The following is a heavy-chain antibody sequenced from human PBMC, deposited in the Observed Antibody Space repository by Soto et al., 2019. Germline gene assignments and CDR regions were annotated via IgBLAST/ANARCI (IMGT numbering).Heavy chain of an antibody. V-gene: IGHV4-34*01. CDR3: ASPTESGMDV. Sequence: PSETLSLTCALYGGSFSGYYWSWIRQPPGKGLEWIGEINHSGSTNYNPSLKSRITISVDTSKNQFSLKLSSVTAADTAVYFCASPTESGMDVWGQGTTVTVSS. CDR2: INHSGST. CDR1: GGSFSGYY. D-gene: IGHD1-26*01. J-gene: IGHJ6*02.